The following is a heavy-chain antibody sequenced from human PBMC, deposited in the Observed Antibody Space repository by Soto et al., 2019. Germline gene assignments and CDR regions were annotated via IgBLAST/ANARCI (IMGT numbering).Heavy chain of an antibody. CDR3: ARARENGSGRNWFDP. V-gene: IGHV1-3*01. CDR2: INAGNGNT. CDR1: GYTFTSYA. J-gene: IGHJ5*02. Sequence: QVQLVQSGAEVKKPGASVKVSCKASGYTFTSYAMHWVRQAPGQRLEWMGWINAGNGNTKYSQKFKGRVTITRDTSASTAYMELSSLRSEDTAVYYCARARENGSGRNWFDPWGQGTLVTVSS. D-gene: IGHD3-10*01.